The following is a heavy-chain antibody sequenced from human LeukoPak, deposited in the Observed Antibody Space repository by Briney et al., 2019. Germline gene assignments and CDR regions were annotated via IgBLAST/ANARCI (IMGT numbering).Heavy chain of an antibody. J-gene: IGHJ6*02. CDR1: GVTFSSYS. V-gene: IGHV3-21*01. CDR3: ARDPPQNYDFWSGYSGPGYYYYGMDV. Sequence: GGSLRLSCAASGVTFSSYSMNLVRQAPGKGLEWVSSISSSSSYIYYADSVKGRFTISRDNAKNSPYLQMNSLRAEDKAVYYCARDPPQNYDFWSGYSGPGYYYYGMDVWGQGTTVTVSS. D-gene: IGHD3-3*01. CDR2: ISSSSSYI.